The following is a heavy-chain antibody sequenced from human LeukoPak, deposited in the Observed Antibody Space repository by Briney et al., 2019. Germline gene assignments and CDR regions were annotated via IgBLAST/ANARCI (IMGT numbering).Heavy chain of an antibody. D-gene: IGHD3-16*02. Sequence: GGSLRLSCVGSTFTFSDYGMHWVRQAPGKGLEWVAFIRYDGKKTYYADSAKGRFTISRDNSKNTLYLEMNSLRAEDTAVFYCAKDGVILAPGIYWYMDVWGRGTTVTVSS. CDR1: TFTFSDYG. CDR2: IRYDGKKT. V-gene: IGHV3-30*02. J-gene: IGHJ6*03. CDR3: AKDGVILAPGIYWYMDV.